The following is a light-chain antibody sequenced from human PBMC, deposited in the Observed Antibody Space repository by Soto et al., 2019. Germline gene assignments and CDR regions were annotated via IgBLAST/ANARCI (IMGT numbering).Light chain of an antibody. CDR2: AAS. J-gene: IGKJ2*01. Sequence: EIVLTQSPGTLSLSPGERATLSCRASRSFASSYLAWYQRKPGQSPRLLIYAASKRATGIPDRFTGSGSGTDFTLTISSGEPEDCAVYYCQHYGPSTPYTCGQGTKVDIK. V-gene: IGKV3-20*01. CDR3: QHYGPSTPYT. CDR1: RSFASSY.